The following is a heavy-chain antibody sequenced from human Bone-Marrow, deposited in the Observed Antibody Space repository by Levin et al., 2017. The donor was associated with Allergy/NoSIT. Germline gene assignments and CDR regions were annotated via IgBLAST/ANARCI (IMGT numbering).Heavy chain of an antibody. Sequence: SQTLSLTCTVSGGSISSSSYYWGWIRQPPGKGLEWIGSIYYSGSTYYNPSLKSRVTISGDTSKNQFSLKLSSVTAANTAMYYCVRYSNGCWFDYWGQGNQVTVSS. CDR3: VRYSNGCWFDY. CDR1: GGSISSSSYY. CDR2: IYYSGST. J-gene: IGHJ4*02. D-gene: IGHD4-11*01. V-gene: IGHV4-39*07.